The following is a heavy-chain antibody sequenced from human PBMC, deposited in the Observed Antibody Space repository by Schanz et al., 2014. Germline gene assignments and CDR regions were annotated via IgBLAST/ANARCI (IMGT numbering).Heavy chain of an antibody. CDR2: ISSSGSTI. CDR3: VKDLQRELLRDDHYYGMDV. CDR1: GFTFSNHA. Sequence: EVHLLESGGGLVQPGGSLRLSCAASGFTFSNHALSWVRQAPGQGLEWVSYISSSGSTIYYADSVKGRFTTSRDNSKNTMYLQMNSLRAEDTAVYYCVKDLQRELLRDDHYYGMDVWGQGTTVTVSS. D-gene: IGHD1-26*01. J-gene: IGHJ6*02. V-gene: IGHV3-48*01.